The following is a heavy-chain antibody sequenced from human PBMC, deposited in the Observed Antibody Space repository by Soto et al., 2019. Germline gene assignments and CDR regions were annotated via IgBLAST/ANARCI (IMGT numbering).Heavy chain of an antibody. CDR2: IIPILGIA. J-gene: IGHJ6*03. D-gene: IGHD2-2*01. Sequence: SVKVSCKASGGTFSSYTISWVRQAPGQGLEWMGRIIPILGIANYAQKFHGRVTITADKSTSTAYMELSSLRSEDTAVYYCASRYCSSTSCYEGYYYYMDVWGKGTTVTVSS. V-gene: IGHV1-69*02. CDR1: GGTFSSYT. CDR3: ASRYCSSTSCYEGYYYYMDV.